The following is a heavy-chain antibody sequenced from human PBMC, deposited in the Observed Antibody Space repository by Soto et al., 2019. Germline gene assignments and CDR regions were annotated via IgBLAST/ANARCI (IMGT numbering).Heavy chain of an antibody. D-gene: IGHD1-26*01. CDR1: GFTFSSFP. CDR3: ANVLWRAETLEPSDV. Sequence: EVQLLESGGGLVQPGGSLRLSCAASGFTFSSFPMSWVRQPPGKGLEWVSTISTSGANTHYADSGKGWLTSSRDNSKNPLYLQLNSLGAADTAPYDCANVLWRAETLEPSDVWGKGTTVSVSS. V-gene: IGHV3-23*01. CDR2: ISTSGANT. J-gene: IGHJ6*04.